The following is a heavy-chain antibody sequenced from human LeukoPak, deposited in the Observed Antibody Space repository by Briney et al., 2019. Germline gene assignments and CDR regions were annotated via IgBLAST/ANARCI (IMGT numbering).Heavy chain of an antibody. CDR3: ASNYYDSSGYYGHDAFDI. D-gene: IGHD3-22*01. CDR1: GGSISSYY. J-gene: IGHJ3*02. V-gene: IGHV4-59*01. Sequence: SETLSLTCTVSGGSISSYYWSWIRQPPGRGLEWIGYIYYSGSTNYNPSLKSRVTISVDTSKNQFSLKLSSVTAADTAVYYCASNYYDSSGYYGHDAFDIWGQGTMVTVSS. CDR2: IYYSGST.